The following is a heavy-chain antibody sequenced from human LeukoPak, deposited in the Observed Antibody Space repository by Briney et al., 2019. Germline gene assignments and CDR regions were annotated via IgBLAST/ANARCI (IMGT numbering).Heavy chain of an antibody. V-gene: IGHV3-7*01. D-gene: IGHD3-10*01. J-gene: IGHJ4*02. CDR2: IKQDGSLE. CDR1: GFTFENYW. Sequence: GGSLRLSCVTSGFTFENYWMHWVRQAPGKGPEWVANIKQDGSLEHYMDSVKGRFTISRDNAKNSLILQMDSLRAEDTAVYYCARWTGVIDSWGQGTLVTVSS. CDR3: ARWTGVIDS.